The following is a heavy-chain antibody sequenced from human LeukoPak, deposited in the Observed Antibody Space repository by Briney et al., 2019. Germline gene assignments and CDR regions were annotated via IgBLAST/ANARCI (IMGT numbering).Heavy chain of an antibody. CDR3: AKGGGWLYYFDY. CDR2: IRSDGSNA. D-gene: IGHD6-19*01. CDR1: GFMFSEYG. Sequence: GGSLRLSCAASGFMFSEYGMHWVRQAPGEGLEWVAFIRSDGSNALYADSVKGRFTSSRDNTKNTVSLQMSSLRPEDTAVYYCAKGGGWLYYFDYWGQGTLVTVSS. V-gene: IGHV3-30*02. J-gene: IGHJ4*02.